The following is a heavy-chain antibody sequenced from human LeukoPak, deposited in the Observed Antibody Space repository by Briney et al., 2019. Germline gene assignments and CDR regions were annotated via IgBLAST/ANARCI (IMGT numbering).Heavy chain of an antibody. CDR1: GFTFSSYG. V-gene: IGHV3-23*01. Sequence: GGSLRLSCAASGFTFSSYGMSWVRQAPGKGLEWASGLSGSGSNAYYADSVKGRFTISRDNSKNTLYLQMNGLRAEDTAIYYCARAVYTGGYGGFYFDYWGQGTLVTVSS. CDR3: ARAVYTGGYGGFYFDY. J-gene: IGHJ4*02. CDR2: LSGSGSNA. D-gene: IGHD1-26*01.